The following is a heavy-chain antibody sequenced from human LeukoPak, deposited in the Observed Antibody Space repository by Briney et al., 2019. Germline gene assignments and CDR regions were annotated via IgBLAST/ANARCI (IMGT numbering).Heavy chain of an antibody. V-gene: IGHV4-39*07. CDR3: AIVVVVAASIDY. CDR1: GGSISSSSYY. J-gene: IGHJ4*02. CDR2: IYYSGST. Sequence: SETLSLTCTVSGGSISSSSYYWGWIRQPPGKGLEWIGSIYYSGSTYYNPSLKSRVTISVDTSKNQFSLKLSSVTAADTAVYYCAIVVVVAASIDYWGQGTLVTASS. D-gene: IGHD2-15*01.